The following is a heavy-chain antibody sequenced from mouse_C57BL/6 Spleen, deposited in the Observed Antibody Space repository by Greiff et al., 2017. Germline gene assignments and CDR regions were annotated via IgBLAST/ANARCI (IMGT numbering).Heavy chain of an antibody. D-gene: IGHD2-5*01. CDR3: ARSYSNYERAHFDD. J-gene: IGHJ2*01. Sequence: QVQLQQPGAELVMPGASVKLSCKASGYTFTSYWMHWVKQRPGQGLEWIGEIDPSDGYTNYTQKFKGKSTLTGDKSSSTAYMQLSSLTSEDSAVYYCARSYSNYERAHFDDWGQGTTLTVSS. CDR1: GYTFTSYW. CDR2: IDPSDGYT. V-gene: IGHV1-69*01.